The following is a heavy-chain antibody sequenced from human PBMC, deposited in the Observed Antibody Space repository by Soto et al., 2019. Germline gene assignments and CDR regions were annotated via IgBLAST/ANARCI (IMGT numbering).Heavy chain of an antibody. V-gene: IGHV4-39*01. Sequence: QLQLQESGPGLVKPSETLSLTCTVSGGSISSSSYYWGWIRQPPGKGLEWIGSIYYGGSTYYNPSLKSRVTISVDTSKNQFSLKLSSVTAADTAVYYCARHGGSGGSCCTWGQGTLVTVSS. CDR3: ARHGGSGGSCCT. J-gene: IGHJ4*02. CDR1: GGSISSSSYY. D-gene: IGHD2-15*01. CDR2: IYYGGST.